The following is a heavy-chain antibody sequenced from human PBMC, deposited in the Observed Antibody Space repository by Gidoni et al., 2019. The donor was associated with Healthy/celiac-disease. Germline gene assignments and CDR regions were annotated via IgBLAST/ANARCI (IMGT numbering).Heavy chain of an antibody. J-gene: IGHJ4*02. CDR3: ARERTIFGVVTSYYFDY. CDR2: IKQDGSEK. D-gene: IGHD3-3*01. Sequence: EVQLVESGGGLVQPGGSRRLSCAASGFTFSSYWMSWVRQAPGKGLEWVANIKQDGSEKYYVDAVKGRFTISRDNAKNSLYLQMNSLRAEDTAVYYCARERTIFGVVTSYYFDYWGQGTLVTVSS. V-gene: IGHV3-7*01. CDR1: GFTFSSYW.